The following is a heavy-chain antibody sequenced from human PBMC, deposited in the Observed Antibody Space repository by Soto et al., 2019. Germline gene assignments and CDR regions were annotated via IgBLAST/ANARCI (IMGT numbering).Heavy chain of an antibody. J-gene: IGHJ4*02. CDR1: GFTFDAYA. CDR3: VRAPGHSFLFDY. CDR2: ISGSGGGT. Sequence: EVQLLESGGGLVQPGKSLRLSCAASGFTFDAYAMNWVRQAPGKGLEWVSGISGSGGGTYYGDSVKGRFTISRDNSKNNLYLQMNSLRVVDTAVYYCVRAPGHSFLFDYWGQGTLVTVSS. D-gene: IGHD5-18*01. V-gene: IGHV3-23*01.